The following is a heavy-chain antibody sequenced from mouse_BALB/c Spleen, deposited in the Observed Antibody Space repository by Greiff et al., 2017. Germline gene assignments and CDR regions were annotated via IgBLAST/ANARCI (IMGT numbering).Heavy chain of an antibody. CDR3: ARDDYYGSSPSMDY. V-gene: IGHV2-9*02. J-gene: IGHJ4*01. CDR1: GFSLTSYG. D-gene: IGHD1-1*01. CDR2: IWAGGST. Sequence: VKLMESGPGLVAPSQSLSITCTVSGFSLTSYGVHWVRQPPGKGLEWLGVIWAGGSTNYNSALMSRLSISKDNSKSQVFLKMNSLQTDDTAMYYCARDDYYGSSPSMDYWGQGTSVTVSS.